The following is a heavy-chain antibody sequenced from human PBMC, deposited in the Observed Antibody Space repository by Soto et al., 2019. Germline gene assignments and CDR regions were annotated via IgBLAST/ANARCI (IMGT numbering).Heavy chain of an antibody. V-gene: IGHV3-48*02. CDR3: ARPLSGYSLYDV. CDR2: ISSSSSTI. D-gene: IGHD3-22*01. J-gene: IGHJ6*02. Sequence: EVQLVESGGGLVQPGGSLRLSCAASGFTFSSYSMNWVRQAPGKGLEWVSYISSSSSTIYYADSVKGRFTISRDNAKNSLYMQMNSLRDEDTAVYYCARPLSGYSLYDVWGQETTVTVSS. CDR1: GFTFSSYS.